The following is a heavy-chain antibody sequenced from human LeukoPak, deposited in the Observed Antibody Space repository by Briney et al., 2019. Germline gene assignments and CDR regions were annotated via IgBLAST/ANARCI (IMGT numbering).Heavy chain of an antibody. D-gene: IGHD1-26*01. V-gene: IGHV3-23*01. J-gene: IGHJ4*02. Sequence: GGSLRLSCAASGFTFNNYAMSWVRQAPGKGLEWVSTISGSGGSTYYADSVKGRFTISRDNSGNTLSLQMNSLRAEDTAVYYCARVRVGGTNYFDSWGQGTLVTVSS. CDR1: GFTFNNYA. CDR3: ARVRVGGTNYFDS. CDR2: ISGSGGST.